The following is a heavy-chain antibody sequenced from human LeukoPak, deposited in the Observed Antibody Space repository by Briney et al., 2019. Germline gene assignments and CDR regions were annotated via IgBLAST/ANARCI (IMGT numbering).Heavy chain of an antibody. D-gene: IGHD2-2*01. Sequence: GSCLRLSCAPSAFPFNTVAMRWVRQTPGKGLEWVAVISYDGATTYYAASVEGRFTISIDNPHNTFCLQMNSLKADETAIHYCARVEGVWYCRSTTCPPHPWGEGILVRVPS. CDR3: ARVEGVWYCRSTTCPPHP. CDR1: AFPFNTVA. J-gene: IGHJ5*02. CDR2: ISYDGATT. V-gene: IGHV3-30*04.